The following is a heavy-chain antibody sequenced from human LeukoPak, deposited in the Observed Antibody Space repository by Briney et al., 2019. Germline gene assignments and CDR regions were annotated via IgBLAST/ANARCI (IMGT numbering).Heavy chain of an antibody. CDR2: MSGSGGSI. V-gene: IGHV3-23*01. D-gene: IGHD6-6*01. Sequence: PGGSLRLSCAASGFTFSNYAMTGVRQAPGKGLEWVSAMSGSGGSIHYADSVKGRFTISRDNSKNTLYLQMNSLRAEDTAVYYCASQGYSSSPRYWYFDLWGRGTLVTVSS. CDR1: GFTFSNYA. J-gene: IGHJ2*01. CDR3: ASQGYSSSPRYWYFDL.